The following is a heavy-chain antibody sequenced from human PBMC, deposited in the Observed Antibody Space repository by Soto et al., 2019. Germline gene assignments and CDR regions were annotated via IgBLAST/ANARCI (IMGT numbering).Heavy chain of an antibody. Sequence: QVQLVQSGAEVKKPGSSVKVSCKASGGTFSSYTISWVRQAPGQGLEWMGRIIPILGIANYAQKFQGRVTITADKSTSTAYMELSSLRSEDTAVYYCAREYDSSGCLGYWGQGTLVTVSS. J-gene: IGHJ4*02. CDR2: IIPILGIA. CDR1: GGTFSSYT. D-gene: IGHD3-22*01. CDR3: AREYDSSGCLGY. V-gene: IGHV1-69*02.